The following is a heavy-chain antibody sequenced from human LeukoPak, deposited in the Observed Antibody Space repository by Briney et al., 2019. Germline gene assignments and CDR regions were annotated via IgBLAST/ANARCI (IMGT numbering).Heavy chain of an antibody. CDR1: FTXXX. J-gene: IGHJ4*02. Sequence: FTXXXXXWVXXAXGQXXXXXXWXXPNSGNTGYAQKFQGRVTMTRNTSISTAYMELSSLRSEDTAVYYCAREPVADSGSYYGDDYWGQGTLVTVSS. CDR3: AREPVADSGSYYGDDY. CDR2: XXPNSGNT. D-gene: IGHD1-26*01. V-gene: IGHV1-8*01.